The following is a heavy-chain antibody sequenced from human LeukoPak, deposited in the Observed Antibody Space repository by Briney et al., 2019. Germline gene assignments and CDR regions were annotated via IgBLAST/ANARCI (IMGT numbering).Heavy chain of an antibody. D-gene: IGHD3-16*01. CDR2: INHSGST. CDR3: AGEGGHYFDY. Sequence: SETLSLTCAVYGGSFSGYYWSWIRQPPGKGLEWIGEINHSGSTNYNPSLKSRVTISVDTSKNQFSLKLSSVTAADTAVYYCAGEGGHYFDYWGQGTLVTVSS. J-gene: IGHJ4*02. V-gene: IGHV4-34*01. CDR1: GGSFSGYY.